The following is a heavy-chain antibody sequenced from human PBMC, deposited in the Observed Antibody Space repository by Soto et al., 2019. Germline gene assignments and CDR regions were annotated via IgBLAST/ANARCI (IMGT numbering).Heavy chain of an antibody. V-gene: IGHV3-30-3*01. Sequence: XGSLRLTCAASGFTFSSYSMHWVRQAPGKGLDWVAVISYDGSNKYYADSVKGRFTISRDNSKNTLYLQMNSLRAEDTAVYYCAVPKRIMITFGGVLGDWGQGTLVTVSS. J-gene: IGHJ4*02. CDR1: GFTFSSYS. CDR3: AVPKRIMITFGGVLGD. D-gene: IGHD3-16*01. CDR2: ISYDGSNK.